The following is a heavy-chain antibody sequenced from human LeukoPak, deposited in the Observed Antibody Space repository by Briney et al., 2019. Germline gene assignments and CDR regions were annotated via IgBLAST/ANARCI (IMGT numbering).Heavy chain of an antibody. D-gene: IGHD2-15*01. CDR1: GYSVSSNSAA. J-gene: IGHJ6*02. CDR2: TYYRSKWYN. Sequence: SQTLSLTCAISGYSVSSNSAAWNWIRQSPSRGLEWLGRTYYRSKWYNHYVVSVKSRITINPDTSKNQFSLQLNSVTPEDTAVYYCARDTVCSGGSERCCHYYYGMDVWGQGTTVTVSS. CDR3: ARDTVCSGGSERCCHYYYGMDV. V-gene: IGHV6-1*01.